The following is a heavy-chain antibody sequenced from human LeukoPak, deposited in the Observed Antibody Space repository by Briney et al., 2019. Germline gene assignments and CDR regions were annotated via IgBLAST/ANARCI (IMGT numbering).Heavy chain of an antibody. CDR1: GGSFSDYY. V-gene: IGHV4-34*01. CDR2: IIHSGAT. CDR3: ARGRLSVYYFDY. Sequence: PSETLSLTCGASGGSFSDYYLSWIRQPPGKGLEWIGEIIHSGATSSTPSLKSRVTISMDPSKNQFSLRLSSVTAADTAVYYCARGRLSVYYFDYWGQGSPVTVSS. J-gene: IGHJ4*02. D-gene: IGHD3-3*02.